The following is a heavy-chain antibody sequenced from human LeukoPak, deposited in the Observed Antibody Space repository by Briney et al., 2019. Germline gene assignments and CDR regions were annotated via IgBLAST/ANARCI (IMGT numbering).Heavy chain of an antibody. CDR3: ARGQQWLVSYYYYYMDV. D-gene: IGHD6-19*01. J-gene: IGHJ6*03. Sequence: GASVKASCKASGYTFTSYAMNWVRQAPGQGLEWMGWINTNTGNPTYAQGFTGRFVFSLDTSVSTAYLQISSLKAEDTAVYYCARGQQWLVSYYYYYMDVWGKGTTVTVSS. CDR2: INTNTGNP. CDR1: GYTFTSYA. V-gene: IGHV7-4-1*02.